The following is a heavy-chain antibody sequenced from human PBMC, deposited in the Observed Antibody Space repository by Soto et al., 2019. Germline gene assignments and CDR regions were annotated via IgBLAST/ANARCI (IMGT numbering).Heavy chain of an antibody. V-gene: IGHV1-18*01. CDR3: ARVVSVAGPYNWFDP. CDR1: GYTFTSYG. CDR2: ISAYNGNT. D-gene: IGHD6-19*01. Sequence: ASVKVSCKASGYTFTSYGISWVRQAPGQGLEWMGWISAYNGNTNYAQKLQGRVTMTTDTSTSTAYMELRSLRSDDTSVYYCARVVSVAGPYNWFDPWGQGTLVTVSS. J-gene: IGHJ5*02.